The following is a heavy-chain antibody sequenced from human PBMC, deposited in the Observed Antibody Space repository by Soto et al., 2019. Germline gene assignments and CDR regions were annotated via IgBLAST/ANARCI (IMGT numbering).Heavy chain of an antibody. J-gene: IGHJ3*02. CDR2: MSHSGAT. D-gene: IGHD1-1*01. CDR1: GGFVTSGSYY. Sequence: QVQLQQWGAGLLKPSETLSLTCAVYGGFVTSGSYYWSWIRQPPGKALEWIGEMSHSGATHFNPSLKSRVTISVDTSKNQFTLKMSSVTAADSALYYCARVERGTATTVVDAFDIWGPGTMVTVSS. CDR3: ARVERGTATTVVDAFDI. V-gene: IGHV4-34*01.